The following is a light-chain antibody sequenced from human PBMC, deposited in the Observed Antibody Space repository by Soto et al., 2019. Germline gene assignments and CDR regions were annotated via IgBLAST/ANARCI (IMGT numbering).Light chain of an antibody. J-gene: IGKJ5*01. CDR1: QSVSSSY. V-gene: IGKV3-20*01. CDR2: GAS. CDR3: QQYGSSLAT. Sequence: EIVLTQSPGTLSLSPGERATLSCRTSQSVSSSYLAWYQQKPGQAPRLLIYGASSRATGIPDRFSGSGSGTDFTLTISRLEPEDFAVYYCQQYGSSLATFGQGTRLEN.